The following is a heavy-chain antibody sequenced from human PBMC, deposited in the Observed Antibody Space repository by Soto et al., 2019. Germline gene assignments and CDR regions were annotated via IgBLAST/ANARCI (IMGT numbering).Heavy chain of an antibody. CDR1: GGSRSSYY. V-gene: IGHV4-59*01. D-gene: IGHD2-8*01. CDR2: IYYSGRT. CDR3: ARGKYVDV. J-gene: IGHJ6*02. Sequence: EILSLTCTVSGGSRSSYYWSWIRQPPGKGLEWIGYIYYSGRTNYNPSLKSRVNISVDTSKNQFSLKLSSVTAADTAVYYCARGKYVDVWGQGTTATVS.